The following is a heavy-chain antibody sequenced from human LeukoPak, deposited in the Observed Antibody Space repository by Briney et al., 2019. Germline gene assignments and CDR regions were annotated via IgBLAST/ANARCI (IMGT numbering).Heavy chain of an antibody. Sequence: GGSLRLSCAASGFTFSSYAMSWVRQAPGKGLEWVSVISGSGGSTYYADSVKGRSTISRDNSKNTLYLQMNSLRAEDTALYYCARGNRGSYYGGDSWGQGTLVTVSS. J-gene: IGHJ4*02. CDR1: GFTFSSYA. V-gene: IGHV3-23*01. CDR3: ARGNRGSYYGGDS. CDR2: ISGSGGST. D-gene: IGHD1-26*01.